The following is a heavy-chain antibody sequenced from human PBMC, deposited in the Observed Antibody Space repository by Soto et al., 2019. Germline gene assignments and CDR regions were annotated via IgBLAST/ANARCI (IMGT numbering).Heavy chain of an antibody. CDR3: AACAGWEDWEPYYYYGMDV. D-gene: IGHD1-26*01. CDR1: GFTFTSSA. V-gene: IGHV1-58*01. CDR2: IVVGSGNT. J-gene: IGHJ6*02. Sequence: GASVKVSCKASGFTFTSSAVQWVRQARGQRLEWIGWIVVGSGNTNYAQKFQERVTITRDMSTSTAYMELSSLRSEDTAVYYCAACAGWEDWEPYYYYGMDVWGQGTTVTVSS.